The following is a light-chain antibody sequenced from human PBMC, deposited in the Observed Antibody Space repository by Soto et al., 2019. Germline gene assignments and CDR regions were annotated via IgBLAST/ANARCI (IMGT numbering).Light chain of an antibody. Sequence: EIVLTQSPATLSLSPGERATLSCRASQSVSSYLAWYQQKPGQAPRLLIYDASNRATGIPARFSGSGSGTDFTLTISSLEPEDFALYYIQQGSNWPRGTFGGGTKVEIK. CDR2: DAS. CDR1: QSVSSY. CDR3: QQGSNWPRGT. J-gene: IGKJ4*01. V-gene: IGKV3-11*01.